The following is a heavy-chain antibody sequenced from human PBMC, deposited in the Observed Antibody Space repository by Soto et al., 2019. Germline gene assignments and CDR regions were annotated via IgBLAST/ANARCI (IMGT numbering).Heavy chain of an antibody. Sequence: PSETRSLTCPVFGVSVSSETHFGIWIRQPPGKVLEWIGYIYHSGITNSNPSLKGRLTISVDKSTNHFSLSLASVTAADTAIYYCAREDMSGTYYFDSWGQGTRVTVSS. CDR2: IYHSGIT. J-gene: IGHJ4*02. CDR3: AREDMSGTYYFDS. D-gene: IGHD1-26*01. V-gene: IGHV4-61*03. CDR1: GVSVSSETHF.